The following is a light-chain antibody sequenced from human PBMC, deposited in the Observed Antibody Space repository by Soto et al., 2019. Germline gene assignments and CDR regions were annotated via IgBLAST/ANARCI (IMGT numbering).Light chain of an antibody. CDR2: GVT. CDR3: SSYTSSSTLI. V-gene: IGLV2-14*03. J-gene: IGLJ2*01. CDR1: SSDVGDYYY. Sequence: QSVLTQPPSVSGAPGQWVTISCSGTSSDVGDYYYVYWYQQHPGKAPKLLIYGVTDRPSGVSHRFSGSRSDSTASLTISGLQDEDEADYYYSSYTSSSTLIFGGGTKLTVL.